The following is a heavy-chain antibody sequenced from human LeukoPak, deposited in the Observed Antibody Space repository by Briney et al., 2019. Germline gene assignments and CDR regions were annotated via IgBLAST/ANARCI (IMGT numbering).Heavy chain of an antibody. J-gene: IGHJ4*02. CDR2: IYTSGTT. D-gene: IGHD6-13*01. Sequence: SETLSLTCTVSGGSISNYYWSWIRQPPGKGLEWIGRIYTSGTTHYNPSLKSRVTMSVDTSKNQFSLNLSSVTAADTAVYYCARFSSIAAAFDYWGLGTLVTVSS. CDR1: GGSISNYY. CDR3: ARFSSIAAAFDY. V-gene: IGHV4-4*07.